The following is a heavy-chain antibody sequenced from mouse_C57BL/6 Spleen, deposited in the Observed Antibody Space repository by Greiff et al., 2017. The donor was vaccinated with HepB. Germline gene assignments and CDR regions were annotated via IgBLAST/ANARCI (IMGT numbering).Heavy chain of an antibody. J-gene: IGHJ2*01. D-gene: IGHD1-1*01. CDR1: GYTFTSYW. V-gene: IGHV1-53*01. Sequence: QVQLQQPGAELVMPGASVKLSCKASGYTFTSYWMHWVKQRPGQGLEWIGNINPSNGGTNYNEKFKSKATLTVDKSSSTAYMQLSSLTSEDSAVYYCARAAYGSSGFDYWGQGTTLTVSS. CDR3: ARAAYGSSGFDY. CDR2: INPSNGGT.